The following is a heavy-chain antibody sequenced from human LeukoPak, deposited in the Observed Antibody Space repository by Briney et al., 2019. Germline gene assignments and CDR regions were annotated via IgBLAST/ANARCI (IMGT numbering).Heavy chain of an antibody. D-gene: IGHD1-1*01. Sequence: PGGSLRLSCAASGFTFSSFAMHWVRQAPGKGLEWVAVISYDGSKKYYTDSVKGRSTISRDNSKNPVYLQMNSLRAEDTAVYYCGRGWNLTLWADYWGQGTLVTVSS. J-gene: IGHJ4*02. CDR1: GFTFSSFA. V-gene: IGHV3-30*04. CDR2: ISYDGSKK. CDR3: GRGWNLTLWADY.